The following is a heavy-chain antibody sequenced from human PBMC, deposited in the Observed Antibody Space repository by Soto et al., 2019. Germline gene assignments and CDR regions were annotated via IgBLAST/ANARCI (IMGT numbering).Heavy chain of an antibody. V-gene: IGHV6-1*01. Sequence: SQTLSLPCDISGDRVASNSAAWNWIRQSPSRGLEWRGRTYYRSKWYNEYGVSVKSRVFITPDTSKNQFSLQLNSVTPEDTAVYYCARSRGSSSGKDYWGQGTLVTVSS. D-gene: IGHD6-6*01. J-gene: IGHJ4*02. CDR1: GDRVASNSAA. CDR2: TYYRSKWYN. CDR3: ARSRGSSSGKDY.